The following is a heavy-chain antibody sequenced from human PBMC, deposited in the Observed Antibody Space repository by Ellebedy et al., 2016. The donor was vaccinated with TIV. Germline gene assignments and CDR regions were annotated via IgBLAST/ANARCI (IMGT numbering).Heavy chain of an antibody. Sequence: GESLKISCTVFGFTFGDYAMSWFRQAPGKGLEWVGFIGSKAYGGTTEYAASVKGRFTLARDDFKSIAYLKMNSLKTEDTAVYYCTRDSLDVLTGYSFDYWGQGTLVTVSS. V-gene: IGHV3-49*03. CDR2: IGSKAYGGTT. CDR3: TRDSLDVLTGYSFDY. CDR1: GFTFGDYA. J-gene: IGHJ4*02. D-gene: IGHD3-9*01.